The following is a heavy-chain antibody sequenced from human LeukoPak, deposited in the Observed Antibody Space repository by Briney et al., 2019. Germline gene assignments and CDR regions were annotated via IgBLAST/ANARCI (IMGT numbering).Heavy chain of an antibody. Sequence: SETLSLTCTVSGGSISSYYWSWIRQPPGKGLEWIGYIYYSGSTNYNPSLKSRVTISVDTSKNQFSLKLSSVTAADTAVYYCARSYYDFWSGYSYYYYYYYMDVWGKGTTVTVSS. CDR1: GGSISSYY. D-gene: IGHD3-3*01. CDR3: ARSYYDFWSGYSYYYYYYYMDV. CDR2: IYYSGST. J-gene: IGHJ6*03. V-gene: IGHV4-59*01.